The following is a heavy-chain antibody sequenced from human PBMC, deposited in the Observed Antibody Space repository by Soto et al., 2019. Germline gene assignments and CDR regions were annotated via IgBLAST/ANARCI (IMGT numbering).Heavy chain of an antibody. CDR3: GRSVFP. CDR1: GGSISTGGYY. J-gene: IGHJ5*02. CDR2: FYYSGST. Sequence: QVQLQESGPGLVKPSQTLSLTCTVSGGSISTGGYYWNWIRQHPGKGLEWIGYFYYSGSTYYNPSPXSXXSATVNTSKNQFSLQLSSVTAAATAVYYRGRSVFPWGPGTPVPVSS. V-gene: IGHV4-31*03.